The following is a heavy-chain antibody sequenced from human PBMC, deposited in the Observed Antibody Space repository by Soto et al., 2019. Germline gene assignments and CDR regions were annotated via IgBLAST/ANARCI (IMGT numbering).Heavy chain of an antibody. CDR3: AKHYSYDSPGYKRFDY. V-gene: IGHV3-23*01. J-gene: IGHJ4*02. Sequence: PGGSLRLSCAASGFTFSSYAMSWVRQAPGKGLEWVSAISGSVVSTHYADSVKGRFTISRDNSKNTLYLQMNSPRADDTAVYYCAKHYSYDSPGYKRFDYWGQGTLVTVSS. CDR2: ISGSVVST. CDR1: GFTFSSYA. D-gene: IGHD3-22*01.